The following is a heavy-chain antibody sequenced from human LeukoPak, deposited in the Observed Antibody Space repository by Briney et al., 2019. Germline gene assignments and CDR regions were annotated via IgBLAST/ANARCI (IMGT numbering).Heavy chain of an antibody. Sequence: ASVKVSCKASGGTFSSYAISWVRQAPGQGLEWMGGIIPIFGTANYAQKFQGRVTITTDESTSTAYMELSSLRSEDTAVYYCATGTNDYYYMGVWGKGTTVTVSS. CDR2: IIPIFGTA. V-gene: IGHV1-69*05. J-gene: IGHJ6*03. CDR3: ATGTNDYYYMGV. CDR1: GGTFSSYA. D-gene: IGHD1-14*01.